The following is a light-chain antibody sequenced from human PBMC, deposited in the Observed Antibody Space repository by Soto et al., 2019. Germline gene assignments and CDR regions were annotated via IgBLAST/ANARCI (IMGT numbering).Light chain of an antibody. CDR3: KQYNSYRT. CDR2: DAS. J-gene: IGKJ1*01. V-gene: IGKV1-5*01. CDR1: QSISSW. Sequence: DIHMTQSPSTLSASVGDIVTITCRASQSISSWLAWYQQKPGKAPKLLIYDASSLESGVQSSFSGSGSGTEFTLTIRSLQPDDFATYYCKQYNSYRTCGQGTKVDIK.